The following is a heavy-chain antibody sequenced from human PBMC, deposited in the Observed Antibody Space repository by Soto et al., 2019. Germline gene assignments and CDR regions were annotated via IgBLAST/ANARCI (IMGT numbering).Heavy chain of an antibody. Sequence: QVQLVQSGAEVKKPGASVKVSCKASGYFFTSYGITWVRQAPGQGLEWMGWISPYNGNTKYAQSFQGRVTMTTDTSTYTAYMELRSLRSDDPAVYYCARDFGSDLSAPGAVFDYWGQGTVVTVSS. CDR3: ARDFGSDLSAPGAVFDY. D-gene: IGHD3-3*01. CDR1: GYFFTSYG. V-gene: IGHV1-18*04. CDR2: ISPYNGNT. J-gene: IGHJ4*02.